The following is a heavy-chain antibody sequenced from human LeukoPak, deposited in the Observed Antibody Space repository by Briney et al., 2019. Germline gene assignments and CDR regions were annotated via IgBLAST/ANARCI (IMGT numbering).Heavy chain of an antibody. Sequence: GRSLRLSCAASGFTFSSYWMSWVRQAPGKGLEWVAKIKQDGSEKYYVDSVKGRFTISRDNAKNSLYLQMNSLRAEDTAVYYCARDYYDILTGYYFDYWGQGTLVTVSS. CDR1: GFTFSSYW. D-gene: IGHD3-9*01. CDR3: ARDYYDILTGYYFDY. J-gene: IGHJ4*02. V-gene: IGHV3-7*04. CDR2: IKQDGSEK.